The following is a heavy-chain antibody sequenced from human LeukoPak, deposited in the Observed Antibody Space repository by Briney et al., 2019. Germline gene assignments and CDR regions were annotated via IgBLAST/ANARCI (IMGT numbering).Heavy chain of an antibody. J-gene: IGHJ4*02. D-gene: IGHD2-15*01. V-gene: IGHV1-2*02. CDR3: ARIFSYCSGGSCYPTAYFDY. Sequence: GASVKVSCKASGYTFTGYYMHWVRQAPGQGLEWMGWINPNSGGTNYAQKFQGRVTMTRDTSISTAYMELSRLRSDDTAVYYCARIFSYCSGGSCYPTAYFDYWGQGTLVTVSS. CDR2: INPNSGGT. CDR1: GYTFTGYY.